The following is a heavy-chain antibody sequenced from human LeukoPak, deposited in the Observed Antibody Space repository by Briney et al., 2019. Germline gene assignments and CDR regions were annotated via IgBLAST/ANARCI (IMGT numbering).Heavy chain of an antibody. CDR1: GFTFSTYA. CDR2: IGGSGGST. D-gene: IGHD4-17*01. Sequence: GSLRLSCAASGFTFSTYAMRWVRQAPGKGLGWVSVIGGSGGSTYYADSVKGRFTISRDNSKNTLYLQMNSLRAEDTAVYYCAKSSLVTTPLYYFDYWGQGTLVTVSS. V-gene: IGHV3-23*01. CDR3: AKSSLVTTPLYYFDY. J-gene: IGHJ4*02.